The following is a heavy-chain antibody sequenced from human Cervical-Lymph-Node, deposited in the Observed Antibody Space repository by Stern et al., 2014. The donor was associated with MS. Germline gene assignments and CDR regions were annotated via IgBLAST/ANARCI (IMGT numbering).Heavy chain of an antibody. D-gene: IGHD3-22*01. V-gene: IGHV3-30-3*01. Sequence: QLVESGGGVVQPGRSLRLSCVASGFTFSNYAMHWVRQAPGKGLEWVAIISYGGSDKYYADSVKGRFTISRDNSKNTLYLQMNSLRAEDTAVYYCAREHYYDSTVYYPLFDCGGQGTLGTVSA. CDR3: AREHYYDSTVYYPLFDC. CDR2: ISYGGSDK. J-gene: IGHJ4*02. CDR1: GFTFSNYA.